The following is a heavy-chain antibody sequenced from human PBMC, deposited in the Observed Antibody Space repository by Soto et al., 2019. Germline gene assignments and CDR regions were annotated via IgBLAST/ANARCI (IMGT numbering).Heavy chain of an antibody. CDR3: ARAYYDILTGYPLGMDV. V-gene: IGHV4-59*12. CDR1: GVSISSDY. J-gene: IGHJ6*02. D-gene: IGHD3-9*01. Sequence: SETLSLTCTVSGVSISSDYWTWIRQSPGKGLEWIAYTSHTGTTDYNPSLKSRVTISLDTSKNQFPLYLQMNSLRAGDTAVYYCARAYYDILTGYPLGMDVWGQGTTVTVSS. CDR2: TSHTGTT.